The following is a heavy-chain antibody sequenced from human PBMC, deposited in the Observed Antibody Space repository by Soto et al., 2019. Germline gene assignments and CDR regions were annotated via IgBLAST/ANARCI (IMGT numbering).Heavy chain of an antibody. J-gene: IGHJ4*02. CDR2: IKEDGSEK. CDR1: GFTFGSYW. D-gene: IGHD2-21*02. V-gene: IGHV3-7*05. CDR3: ARGPTYCGGDCYSYFVY. Sequence: GVSLRLSFEVSGFTFGSYWMSLVRQAPGKGLEWVANIKEDGSEKDYVDSVRGRFTISRDNAKNSLYLQMNSLRAEDTAIYYCARGPTYCGGDCYSYFVYWGQGTLVTVSS.